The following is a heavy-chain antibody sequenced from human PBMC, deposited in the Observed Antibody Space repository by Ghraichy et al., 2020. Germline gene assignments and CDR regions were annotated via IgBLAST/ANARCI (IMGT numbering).Heavy chain of an antibody. V-gene: IGHV6-1*01. J-gene: IGHJ6*03. CDR3: ARAQSETVNCSSTSCYLHHFWSGHSDYYYYMDV. Sequence: SQTLSLTCAISGDSVSSNSAAWNWIRQSPSRGLEWLGRTYYRSKWYNDYAVSVKSRITINPDTSKNQFSLQLNSVTPEDTAVYYCARAQSETVNCSSTSCYLHHFWSGHSDYYYYMDVWGKGTTVTVSS. CDR1: GDSVSSNSAA. D-gene: IGHD2-2*01. CDR2: TYYRSKWYN.